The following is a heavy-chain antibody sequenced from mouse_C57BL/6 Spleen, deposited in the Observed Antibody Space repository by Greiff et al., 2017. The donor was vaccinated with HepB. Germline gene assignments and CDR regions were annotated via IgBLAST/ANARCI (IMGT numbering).Heavy chain of an antibody. V-gene: IGHV1-54*01. Sequence: VQLQQSGAELVRPGTSVKVSCKASGYAFTNYLIEWVKQRPGQGLEWIGVINPGSGGTNYNEKFKGKATLTADKSSSTAYMQLSSLTSEDSAVDFWARSSRTLVATDYAMDYWGQGTSVTVSS. CDR1: GYAFTNYL. CDR3: ARSSRTLVATDYAMDY. CDR2: INPGSGGT. D-gene: IGHD1-1*01. J-gene: IGHJ4*01.